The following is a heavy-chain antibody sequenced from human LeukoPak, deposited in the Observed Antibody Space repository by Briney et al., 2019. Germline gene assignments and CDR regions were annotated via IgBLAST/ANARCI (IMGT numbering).Heavy chain of an antibody. CDR2: ISGSDGTT. CDR1: GFTFSSYA. CDR3: AKVGNWKYGHHDY. D-gene: IGHD1-7*01. Sequence: SGGSLRLSCAAFGFTFSSYAMTWVRQAPGKGLEWVSAISGSDGTTYYADSVKGRFTISRDNSKNTLSLQMNSLRAEDTAVYYCAKVGNWKYGHHDYWGQGTLVTVSS. J-gene: IGHJ4*02. V-gene: IGHV3-23*01.